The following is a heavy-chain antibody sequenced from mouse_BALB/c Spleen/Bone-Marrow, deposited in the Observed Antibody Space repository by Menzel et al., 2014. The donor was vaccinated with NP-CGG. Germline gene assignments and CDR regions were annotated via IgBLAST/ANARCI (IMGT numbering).Heavy chain of an antibody. CDR3: ARSPQRDYAMDY. V-gene: IGHV5-9-4*01. Sequence: EVMLVESGGGLVKPGGSLKLSCAASGFTFSSYAMSWVRQSPEKRLEWVAEISSGGSYTYYPDTVTGRFTISRDNAKNTLYLEMSSLRSEDTAMYYCARSPQRDYAMDYWGQGTSVTDSS. CDR1: GFTFSSYA. J-gene: IGHJ4*01. CDR2: ISSGGSYT. D-gene: IGHD3-2*02.